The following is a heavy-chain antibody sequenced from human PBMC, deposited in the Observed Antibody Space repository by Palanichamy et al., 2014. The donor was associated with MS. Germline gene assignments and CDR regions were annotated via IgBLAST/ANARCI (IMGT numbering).Heavy chain of an antibody. J-gene: IGHJ4*02. V-gene: IGHV3-7*01. CDR3: TRGGMTAAGPFDY. CDR2: IKQDGSEK. Sequence: EVQLVESGGDLVQPGGSLRLSCAASGFTFSSYWMTWVRQAPGKGLEWVANIKQDGSEKYYVDSVKGRFTISRDNAQNSLYLQMNNLRAGDTAVYYCTRGGMTAAGPFDYWGQGTLVTISS. CDR1: GFTFSSYW. D-gene: IGHD6-13*01.